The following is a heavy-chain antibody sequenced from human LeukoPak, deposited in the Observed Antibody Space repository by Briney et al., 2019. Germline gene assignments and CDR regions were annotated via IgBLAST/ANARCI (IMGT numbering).Heavy chain of an antibody. Sequence: GGSLRLSCAASGFXFSNYWMHWVRQAPGKGLVWVSRINSDGSTTSYADAVKGRFTTSRDNAKNTLFLQMNSLRAEDTAVYYCARDGGFCTNGVCFFDFWGQGTLVTVSS. CDR3: ARDGGFCTNGVCFFDF. CDR2: INSDGSTT. V-gene: IGHV3-74*01. D-gene: IGHD2-8*01. CDR1: GFXFSNYW. J-gene: IGHJ4*02.